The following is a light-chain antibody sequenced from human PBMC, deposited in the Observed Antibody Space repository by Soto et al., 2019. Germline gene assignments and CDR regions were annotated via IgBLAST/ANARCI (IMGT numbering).Light chain of an antibody. V-gene: IGKV1-5*01. CDR3: QQYDSYSSGP. CDR1: QNIGRW. Sequence: DIQMTQSPSTLSASIGDRVTISCRASQNIGRWLAWYQQKPGTAPNLLIYHASNLRGGVPSRFSGSGSGTEFTLTISNLQPDDFATYYCQQYDSYSSGPFGQGTKVDIK. CDR2: HAS. J-gene: IGKJ1*01.